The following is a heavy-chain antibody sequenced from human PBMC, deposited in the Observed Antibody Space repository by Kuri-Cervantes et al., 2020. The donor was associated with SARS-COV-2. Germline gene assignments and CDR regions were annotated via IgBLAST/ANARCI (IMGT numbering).Heavy chain of an antibody. Sequence: ESLKISCAVYGGSFSGYYWSWIRQPPGKGLEWIGYIYHSGSTYYNPSLKSRVTISVDGSKNQFSLKLSSVTAADTAVYYCARDTSSWYRGAFDYWGQGTLVTVSS. CDR3: ARDTSSWYRGAFDY. D-gene: IGHD6-13*01. CDR1: GGSFSGYY. CDR2: IYHSGST. V-gene: IGHV4-34*01. J-gene: IGHJ4*02.